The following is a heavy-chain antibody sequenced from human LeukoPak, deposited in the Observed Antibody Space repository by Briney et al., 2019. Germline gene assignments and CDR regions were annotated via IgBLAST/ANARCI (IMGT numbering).Heavy chain of an antibody. CDR1: GYTFTGYY. CDR3: AGYYDISTGFEP. Sequence: ASVKVSCKASGYTFTGYYMHWVRQAPGQGLEWMGRINPNSGGTNYAQKFQGRVTMTRDTSISTAYMELSRLRSDDTAVYYCAGYYDISTGFEPWGQGTLVTVSS. CDR2: INPNSGGT. D-gene: IGHD3-9*01. V-gene: IGHV1-2*06. J-gene: IGHJ5*02.